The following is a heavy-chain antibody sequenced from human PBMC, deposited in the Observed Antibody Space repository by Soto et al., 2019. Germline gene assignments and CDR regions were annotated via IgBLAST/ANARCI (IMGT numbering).Heavy chain of an antibody. D-gene: IGHD3-22*01. CDR3: AKDGENLFLGYDSSYNWFDP. CDR2: ISYDGSNK. CDR1: GFTFSSYG. Sequence: PGGSLRLSCAASGFTFSSYGMHWVRQAPGKGLEWVAVISYDGSNKYYADSVKGRFTISRDNSKNTLYLQMNSLRAEDTAVYYCAKDGENLFLGYDSSYNWFDPWGQGTLVTVSS. V-gene: IGHV3-30*18. J-gene: IGHJ5*02.